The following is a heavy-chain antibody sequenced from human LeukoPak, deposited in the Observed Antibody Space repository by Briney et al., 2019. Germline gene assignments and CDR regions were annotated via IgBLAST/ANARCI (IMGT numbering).Heavy chain of an antibody. D-gene: IGHD3-10*01. CDR2: ISYDGSNK. Sequence: PGGSLRLSCAASGFTFSSYAMHWVRQAPGKGLEWVAVISYDGSNKYYADSVKGRFTISRDNSKNTLYLQMNSLRAEDTAVYYCARENMVRGVIHFDYWGQGTLVTVSS. CDR3: ARENMVRGVIHFDY. V-gene: IGHV3-30*04. J-gene: IGHJ4*02. CDR1: GFTFSSYA.